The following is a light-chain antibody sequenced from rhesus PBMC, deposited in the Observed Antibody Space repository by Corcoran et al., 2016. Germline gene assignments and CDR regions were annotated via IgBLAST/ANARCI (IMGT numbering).Light chain of an antibody. CDR1: ENVNNY. CDR2: KAS. CDR3: QHNYGTPWT. J-gene: IGKJ1*01. V-gene: IGKV1-74*01. Sequence: DIQMTQSPSSLSASVGDRVTITCRASENVNNYLNWYQQKPGKAPKLLIYKASTLQSGVPSRFSGSGSGTDYTFTISSLQSEDVATYYCQHNYGTPWTFGQGTKVEI.